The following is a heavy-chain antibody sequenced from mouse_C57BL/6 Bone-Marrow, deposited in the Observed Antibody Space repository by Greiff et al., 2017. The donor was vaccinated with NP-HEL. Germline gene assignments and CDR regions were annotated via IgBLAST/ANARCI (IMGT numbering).Heavy chain of an antibody. V-gene: IGHV1-39*01. CDR3: ARRAAQATDYAMDY. CDR2: INPNYGTT. CDR1: GYSFTDYN. J-gene: IGHJ4*01. Sequence: VQLKESGPELVKPGASVNISCKASGYSFTDYNMNWVKQSNGKSLEWIGVINPNYGTTSYNQKFKGKATLTVDQSSSTAYMQLNSLTSEDSAVYYCARRAAQATDYAMDYWGQGTSVTVSS. D-gene: IGHD3-2*02.